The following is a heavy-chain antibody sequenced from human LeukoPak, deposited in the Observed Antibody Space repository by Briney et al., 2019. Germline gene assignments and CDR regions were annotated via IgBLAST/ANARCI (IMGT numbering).Heavy chain of an antibody. Sequence: PGGSLRLSCAASGFTFSRYWMSWVRQAPGKRLEWVANIKQDGSEKYYVDSVKGRFTISRDNAKNSLYLQMNSLRAEDTAVYYCARGEYYYYMDVWGKGTTVTVSS. J-gene: IGHJ6*03. CDR2: IKQDGSEK. V-gene: IGHV3-7*01. CDR1: GFTFSRYW. CDR3: ARGEYYYYMDV.